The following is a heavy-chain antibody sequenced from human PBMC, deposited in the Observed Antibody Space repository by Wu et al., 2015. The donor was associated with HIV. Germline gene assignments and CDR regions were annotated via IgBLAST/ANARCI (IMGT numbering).Heavy chain of an antibody. D-gene: IGHD5-18*01. V-gene: IGHV1-2*02. Sequence: QVQLVQSGAEVKKPGASVKVSCKASGYTFTGYYMHWVRQAPGQGLEWMGWINPNSGGTNYAQKFQGRVTMTRDTSISTAYMELSRLRSDDTAVYYCARDIPDTAMATSETPHDYWGQGTLVTVSS. CDR3: ARDIPDTAMATSETPHDY. CDR2: INPNSGGT. CDR1: GYTFTGYY. J-gene: IGHJ4*02.